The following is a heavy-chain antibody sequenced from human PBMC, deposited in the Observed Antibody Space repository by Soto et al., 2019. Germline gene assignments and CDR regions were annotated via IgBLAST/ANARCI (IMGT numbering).Heavy chain of an antibody. CDR1: SASISSSSYY. J-gene: IGHJ6*02. V-gene: IGHV4-39*01. CDR3: ARHLTYCSAGSCYSDFPYYGMDV. D-gene: IGHD2-15*01. Sequence: SETLSLTCTVSSASISSSSYYWGWIRQPPGKGLEWIGSIFYSGSTYYNPSLKSRDTISVDTSKNQFSLKLCSVTAADTAVYYCARHLTYCSAGSCYSDFPYYGMDVWGQGTTVTVSS. CDR2: IFYSGST.